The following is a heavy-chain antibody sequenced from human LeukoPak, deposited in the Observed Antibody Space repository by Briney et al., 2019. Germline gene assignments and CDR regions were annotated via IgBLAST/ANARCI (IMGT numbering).Heavy chain of an antibody. Sequence: ASVKVSCKASGYTFTGYYMHWVRQAPGQGLEWMGWINPNSGGTNYAQKFQGRVTMTRDTSISTAYMELSRLRSDDTAGYYCARPAPYYYDSSGYFDAFDIWGQGTMVTVSS. CDR3: ARPAPYYYDSSGYFDAFDI. CDR1: GYTFTGYY. V-gene: IGHV1-2*02. CDR2: INPNSGGT. J-gene: IGHJ3*02. D-gene: IGHD3-22*01.